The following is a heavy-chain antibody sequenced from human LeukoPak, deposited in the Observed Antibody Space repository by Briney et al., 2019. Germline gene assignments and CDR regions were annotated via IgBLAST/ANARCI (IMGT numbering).Heavy chain of an antibody. D-gene: IGHD3-10*02. Sequence: GGSLRLSCAASGFTFSSYEMNWIRQAPGKGLEWVSYISGSGSTIYYADSVKGRFTISRDNVKNSLYLQMNSLRAEDTAVYYCAELGITMIGGVWGKGTTVTISS. CDR2: ISGSGSTI. CDR3: AELGITMIGGV. V-gene: IGHV3-48*03. CDR1: GFTFSSYE. J-gene: IGHJ6*04.